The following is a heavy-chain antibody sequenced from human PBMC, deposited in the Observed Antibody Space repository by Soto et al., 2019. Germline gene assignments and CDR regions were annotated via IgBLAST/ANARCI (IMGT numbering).Heavy chain of an antibody. CDR2: IIPFFRTA. CDR3: PRVVEKGSGYGFDS. J-gene: IGHJ4*02. D-gene: IGHD5-12*01. V-gene: IGHV1-69*01. Sequence: QVDLVQSGSEVKKPGSSLKVSCKASSGTFSNFAVSWVRQAPGQGFEWVGGIIPFFRTANYAQKLQGRVTITADESSHTVFLQLRSLTSDDLSVYFRPRVVEKGSGYGFDSWGQGTLVTVSS. CDR1: SGTFSNFA.